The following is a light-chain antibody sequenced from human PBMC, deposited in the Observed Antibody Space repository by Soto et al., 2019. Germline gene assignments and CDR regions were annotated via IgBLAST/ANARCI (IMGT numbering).Light chain of an antibody. V-gene: IGLV4-69*01. Sequence: QPVLTQSPSASASLGASVKLTCTLSSGHSSYAIAWHQKQPGKGPRYLMDLNNDGSHTKGDGIPDRFSGSSSGADRFLIXXXXQSEDEADYYCQTWGTGFQFFGGGTKLTVL. CDR3: QTWGTGFQF. J-gene: IGLJ2*01. CDR2: LNNDGSH. CDR1: SGHSSYA.